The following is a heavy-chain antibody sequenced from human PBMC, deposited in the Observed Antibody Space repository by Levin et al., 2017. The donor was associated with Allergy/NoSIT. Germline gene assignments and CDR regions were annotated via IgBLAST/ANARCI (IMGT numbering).Heavy chain of an antibody. CDR3: ARAIHPAWDYYYMDV. CDR2: IWYDGSNK. V-gene: IGHV3-33*01. Sequence: GESLKISCAASGFTFSSYGMHWVRQAPGKGLEWVAVIWYDGSNKYYADSVKGRFTISRDNSKNTLYLQMNSLRAEDTAVYYCARAIHPAWDYYYMDVWGKGTTVTVSS. D-gene: IGHD7-27*01. J-gene: IGHJ6*03. CDR1: GFTFSSYG.